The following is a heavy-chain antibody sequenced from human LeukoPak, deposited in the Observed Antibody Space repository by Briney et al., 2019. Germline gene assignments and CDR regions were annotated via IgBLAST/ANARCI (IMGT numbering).Heavy chain of an antibody. Sequence: GGSLRLSCAASGFTFSSYLMSWVRQAPGKGLEWVANIKQDGSEKYYVDSVKGRFTISRDNAKNSLYLQMNSLRAEDTAVYYCARDRRYCSSTSCFPRFGYYMDVWGKGTTVTVSS. J-gene: IGHJ6*03. CDR1: GFTFSSYL. CDR2: IKQDGSEK. D-gene: IGHD2-2*01. V-gene: IGHV3-7*01. CDR3: ARDRRYCSSTSCFPRFGYYMDV.